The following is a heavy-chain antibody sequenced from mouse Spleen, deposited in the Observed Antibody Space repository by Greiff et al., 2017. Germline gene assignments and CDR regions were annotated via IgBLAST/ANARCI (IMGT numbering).Heavy chain of an antibody. CDR1: GFTFSDYG. CDR3: ARDGYEGYFDY. D-gene: IGHD2-2*01. CDR2: ISNLAYSI. V-gene: IGHV5-15*02. J-gene: IGHJ2*01. Sequence: DVKLVESGGGLVQPGGSRKLSCAASGFTFSDYGMAWVRQAPGKGPEWVAFISNLAYSIYYADTVTGRFTISRENAKNTLYLEMSSLKSEDPAMYYCARDGYEGYFDYWGRGTTLTVSA.